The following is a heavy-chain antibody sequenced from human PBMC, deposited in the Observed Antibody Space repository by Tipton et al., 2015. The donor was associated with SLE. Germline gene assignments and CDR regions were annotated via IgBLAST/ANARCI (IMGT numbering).Heavy chain of an antibody. Sequence: SLRLSCAASGFTFSSYAMSWVRQAPGKGLEWVANIKQDGSEKYYVDSVKGRFTISRDNAKNSLYLQMNSLRAEDTAVYYCARGSVVVPAGLFDYWGQGTLVTVSS. CDR3: ARGSVVVPAGLFDY. V-gene: IGHV3-7*01. J-gene: IGHJ4*02. CDR2: IKQDGSEK. D-gene: IGHD2-2*01. CDR1: GFTFSSYA.